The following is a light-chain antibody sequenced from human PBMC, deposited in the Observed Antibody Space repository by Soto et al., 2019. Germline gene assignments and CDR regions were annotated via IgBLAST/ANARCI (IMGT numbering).Light chain of an antibody. J-gene: IGKJ1*01. CDR1: QSVSSN. CDR2: GAS. V-gene: IGKV3-15*01. Sequence: EIVMTKSPATLSVSPGERATLSCRASQSVSSNLAWYQQKPGQAPRLLIYGASTRATGIPARFSGSGSGTEFPLTITSLQSEDFAVYYCQQYNNWPLWTFGQGTQVEIK. CDR3: QQYNNWPLWT.